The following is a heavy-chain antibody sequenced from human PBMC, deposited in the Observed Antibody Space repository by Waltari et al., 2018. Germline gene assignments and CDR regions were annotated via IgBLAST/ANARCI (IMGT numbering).Heavy chain of an antibody. J-gene: IGHJ4*02. CDR1: GYTLTELS. Sequence: QVQLVQSGAEVKKPGASVKVSCKVSGYTLTELSRHWVRQAPGKGLEWRGGCEPEDGETIYAQKFQGRVTMTEDTSTDTAYRELSSLRSEDTAVYYCATSRLYSSSWSYPFDYWGQGTLVTVSS. V-gene: IGHV1-24*01. CDR3: ATSRLYSSSWSYPFDY. CDR2: CEPEDGET. D-gene: IGHD6-13*01.